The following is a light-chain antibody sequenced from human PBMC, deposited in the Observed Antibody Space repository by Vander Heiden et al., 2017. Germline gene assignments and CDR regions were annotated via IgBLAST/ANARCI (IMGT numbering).Light chain of an antibody. CDR2: GNS. V-gene: IGLV1-44*01. CDR1: SSNIGSNT. J-gene: IGLJ3*02. Sequence: QPLLTRPPSASGTPGQSVTIPCSGSSSNIGSNTVNWYQQLPGTAPKLLIYGNSQRPSGVPDRFSGCKSGTSASLAISGRQSEDEADYYCAAWDDTLKGVFGGGTKLTVL. CDR3: AAWDDTLKGV.